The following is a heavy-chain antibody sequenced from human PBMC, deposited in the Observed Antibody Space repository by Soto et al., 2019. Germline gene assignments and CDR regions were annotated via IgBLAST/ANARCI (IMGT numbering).Heavy chain of an antibody. D-gene: IGHD6-13*01. CDR3: AKRPLTAAGSDY. CDR2: ITGSGGGT. J-gene: IGHJ4*02. V-gene: IGHV3-23*01. CDR1: GFTFSNYA. Sequence: EVQLLESGGGLVQPGGSLRLSCAASGFTFSNYAMTWVRQAPGKGLEWVSVITGSGGGTYFVDSVKGRFTISRDNSKNTVYLQMNSLRAEDTAVYYCAKRPLTAAGSDYWGQGTLVTVSS.